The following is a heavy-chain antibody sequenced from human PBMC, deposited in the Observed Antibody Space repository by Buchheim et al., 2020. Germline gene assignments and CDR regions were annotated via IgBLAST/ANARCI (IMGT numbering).Heavy chain of an antibody. D-gene: IGHD6-6*01. J-gene: IGHJ6*02. CDR1: GGSISSYY. CDR2: IYYSGST. CDR3: ARVAARDLPYYYYGMDV. V-gene: IGHV4-59*01. Sequence: QVQLQESRPGLVKPSETLSLTCTVSGGSISSYYWSWIRQPPGKGLEWIGYIYYSGSTNYNPSLKSRVTISVDTSKNQFSLKLSSVTAADTAVYYCARVAARDLPYYYYGMDVWGQGTT.